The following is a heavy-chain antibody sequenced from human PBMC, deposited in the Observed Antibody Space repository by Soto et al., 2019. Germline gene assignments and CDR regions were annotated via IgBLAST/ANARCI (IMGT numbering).Heavy chain of an antibody. CDR2: LNPDTAST. J-gene: IGHJ4*02. CDR3: ARGGGYYGSGAYYRGYFDH. V-gene: IGHV1-3*01. Sequence: QVQLVQSGAEVKKPGASVTVSCKASGYSFANYTIHWVRQAPGQGLEWMGWLNPDTASTKFSPKFQGRVIITRDKSATTDLMKLTSLTSEDTALYCCARGGGYYGSGAYYRGYFDHWGLGTLVAVSS. CDR1: GYSFANYT. D-gene: IGHD3-10*01.